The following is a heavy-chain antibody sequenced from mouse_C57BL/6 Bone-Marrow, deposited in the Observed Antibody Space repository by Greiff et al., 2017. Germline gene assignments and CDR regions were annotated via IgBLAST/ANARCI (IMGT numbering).Heavy chain of an antibody. V-gene: IGHV1-74*01. CDR2: IHPSDSDT. J-gene: IGHJ1*03. D-gene: IGHD4-1*01. Sequence: QVQLKQPGAELVKPGASVKVSCKASGYTFTSYWMHWVKQRPGQGLEWIGRIHPSDSDTNYNQKFKGKATLTVDKSSSTAYMRLSSLTSEDSAVYYCAMDDWDEYFDVWGTGTTVTVSS. CDR1: GYTFTSYW. CDR3: AMDDWDEYFDV.